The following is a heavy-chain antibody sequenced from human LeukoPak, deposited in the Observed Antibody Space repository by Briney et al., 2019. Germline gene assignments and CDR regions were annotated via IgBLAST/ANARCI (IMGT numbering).Heavy chain of an antibody. V-gene: IGHV4-59*12. CDR3: ARATMVRGDAFDI. J-gene: IGHJ3*02. CDR1: GGSISSYY. D-gene: IGHD3-10*01. Sequence: SETLSLTCTVSGGSISSYYWSWIRQPPGKGLEWIGYIYYSGSTNYNPSLKSRVTMSVDTSKNQFSLKLSSVTAADTAVYYCARATMVRGDAFDIWGQGTMVTVSS. CDR2: IYYSGST.